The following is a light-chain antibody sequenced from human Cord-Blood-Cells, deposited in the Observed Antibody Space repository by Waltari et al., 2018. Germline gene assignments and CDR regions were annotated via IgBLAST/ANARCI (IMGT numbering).Light chain of an antibody. V-gene: IGLV1-47*01. Sequence: QSVLTQPPSASGTPGQRVTISCSGSSSNIGSNYVYWYQQLPGTAPKLLIYRNNQWPSGVPDRFSGSKSGTSASLAISGLRSEDEADYYCAALDDSLSGRVFGGGTKLTVL. CDR2: RNN. J-gene: IGLJ3*02. CDR1: SSNIGSNY. CDR3: AALDDSLSGRV.